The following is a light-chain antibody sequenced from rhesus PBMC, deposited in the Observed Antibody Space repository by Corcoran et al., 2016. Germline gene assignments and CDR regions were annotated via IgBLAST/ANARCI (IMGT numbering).Light chain of an antibody. V-gene: IGKV1-32*02. J-gene: IGKJ4*01. CDR2: YAN. Sequence: DIQMSQSPSSLSASVGDRVTITCRASQGISSYLNWYQQKPGKAPKLLIYYANSLASGVPSRFSGSGSGTEFTLTINSLQPEDFATYYCQQGNSNPLTFGGGTKVELK. CDR3: QQGNSNPLT. CDR1: QGISSY.